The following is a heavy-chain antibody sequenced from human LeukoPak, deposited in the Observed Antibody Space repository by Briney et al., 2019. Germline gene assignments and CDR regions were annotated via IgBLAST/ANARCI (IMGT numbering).Heavy chain of an antibody. CDR1: GGSISRYY. CDR2: FYTSGRT. D-gene: IGHD5-12*01. J-gene: IGHJ4*02. Sequence: SATLSLTCRVSGGSISRYYRSWIRQPAGKGLEWIGRFYTSGRTNYSPSLKSRVSMSVDTSKNQFSLKLSSETAAYTAVYYCAIVVGGYGRTEYYFDYWGQGTLVTVSS. CDR3: AIVVGGYGRTEYYFDY. V-gene: IGHV4-4*07.